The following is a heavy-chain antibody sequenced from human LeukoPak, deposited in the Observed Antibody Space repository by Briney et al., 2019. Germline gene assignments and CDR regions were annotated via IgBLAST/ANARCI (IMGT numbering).Heavy chain of an antibody. CDR2: IYYSGST. D-gene: IGHD6-19*01. Sequence: SETLSLTCTVSGGSISGYYWSWIRQPPGKGLEWIGYIYYSGSTNYNSSLRSRVTISLDMSKNQFSLNLSSVTAADTAVYYCARVSSYSSGWFIDYWGQGTLVTVPS. V-gene: IGHV4-59*01. J-gene: IGHJ4*02. CDR1: GGSISGYY. CDR3: ARVSSYSSGWFIDY.